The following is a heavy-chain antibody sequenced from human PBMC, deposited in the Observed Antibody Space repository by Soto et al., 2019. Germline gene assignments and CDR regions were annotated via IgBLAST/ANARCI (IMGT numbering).Heavy chain of an antibody. V-gene: IGHV3-7*01. D-gene: IGHD3-9*01. CDR3: ARDRNYHLSGYYDAFDV. CDR2: IGEDGGIS. Sequence: EVQLVESGRGLVQPGGSLRLSCAGSGFNFKVYWMTWVRQAPGKGLEWLANIGEDGGISNYVDSVKGRFTISRDNVKNSLDLQINSLRAEDTAVYYCARDRNYHLSGYYDAFDVWGQGTVVTVSS. CDR1: GFNFKVYW. J-gene: IGHJ3*01.